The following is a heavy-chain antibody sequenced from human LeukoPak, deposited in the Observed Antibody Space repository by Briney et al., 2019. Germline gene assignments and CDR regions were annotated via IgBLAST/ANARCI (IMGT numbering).Heavy chain of an antibody. V-gene: IGHV1-24*01. D-gene: IGHD6-6*01. CDR2: FDPEGGET. CDR1: GYTFTSYG. Sequence: ASVKVSCKASGYTFTSYGISWVRQAPGKGLEWMGGFDPEGGETIYAQKFQGRVTMTEDTSTDTAYMELSSLRSEDTAVYYCATDQLGYYYGMDVWGQGTTVTVSS. CDR3: ATDQLGYYYGMDV. J-gene: IGHJ6*02.